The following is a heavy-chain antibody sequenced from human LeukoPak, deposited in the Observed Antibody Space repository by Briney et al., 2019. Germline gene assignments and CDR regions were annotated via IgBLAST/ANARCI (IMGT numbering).Heavy chain of an antibody. V-gene: IGHV6-1*01. J-gene: IGHJ4*02. CDR2: TYYRSKWYT. CDR3: ARSTGPIDY. Sequence: PSQTLSLACAIYGDSVSSNSAAWNWIRQSPSRGLEWLGRTYYRSKWYTYYAVSVKSRISINRDTSKNQISLQLNSVPPEDTAVYYCARSTGPIDYWGQGTLVTVSS. D-gene: IGHD1-1*01. CDR1: GDSVSSNSAA.